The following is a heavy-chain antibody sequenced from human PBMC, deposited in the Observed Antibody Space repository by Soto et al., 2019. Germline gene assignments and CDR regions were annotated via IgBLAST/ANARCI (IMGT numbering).Heavy chain of an antibody. CDR1: GASMNTYY. V-gene: IGHV4-59*08. Sequence: QVQLQESGPGLVKPSETLSLTCAVSGASMNTYYWSWIRQPPGKGLEWIGYCYYRGLTNYNPSLKSRVTISLDTSKNQLSLKLSSVPAADTAVYFCARGNTHGYYYRDVWGRGTTVTVSS. D-gene: IGHD3-22*01. J-gene: IGHJ6*03. CDR3: ARGNTHGYYYRDV. CDR2: CYYRGLT.